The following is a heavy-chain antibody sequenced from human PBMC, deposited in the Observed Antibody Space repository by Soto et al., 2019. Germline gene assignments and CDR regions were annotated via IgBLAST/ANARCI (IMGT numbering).Heavy chain of an antibody. J-gene: IGHJ3*02. CDR3: ARDAGYQITGAFDI. CDR2: ISYIGTT. Sequence: QVQLQESGPGLVKPSETLSLTCTVSGGPISTYYWSWIRQSPGTGLEWIGFISYIGTTQYNPSFKRRVTMSVETSKNQFSLSLTSVSAADTAVYYCARDAGYQITGAFDIWGPGTMVAVAS. CDR1: GGPISTYY. D-gene: IGHD3-16*01. V-gene: IGHV4-59*01.